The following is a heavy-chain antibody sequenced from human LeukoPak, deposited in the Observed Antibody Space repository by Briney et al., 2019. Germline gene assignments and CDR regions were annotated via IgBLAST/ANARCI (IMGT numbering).Heavy chain of an antibody. J-gene: IGHJ4*02. CDR2: INGSSDST. Sequence: GGSLRLSCAASGFTFSSYTMSWVRQAPGKGLEWVSAINGSSDSTYYGDSVKGRFTISRDNSKNTLYLQMNSLRAEDTAVYYCAKASSTIFGVVIKREYYFDYWGQGTLVTVSS. CDR1: GFTFSSYT. V-gene: IGHV3-23*01. D-gene: IGHD3-3*01. CDR3: AKASSTIFGVVIKREYYFDY.